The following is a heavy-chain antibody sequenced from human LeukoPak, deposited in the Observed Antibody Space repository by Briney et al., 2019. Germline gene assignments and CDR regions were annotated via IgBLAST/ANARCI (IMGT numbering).Heavy chain of an antibody. CDR3: AGVVVVAGNYYYYMDV. CDR1: GYTFTSYD. D-gene: IGHD2-15*01. Sequence: GASVKVSCKASGYTFTSYDINWVRQATGQGLEWMGWMNPNSGNTGYAQKFQGRVTMTRNTSISTAYVELSSLRSEDTAVYYCAGVVVVAGNYYYYMDVWGKGTTVTVSS. CDR2: MNPNSGNT. V-gene: IGHV1-8*01. J-gene: IGHJ6*03.